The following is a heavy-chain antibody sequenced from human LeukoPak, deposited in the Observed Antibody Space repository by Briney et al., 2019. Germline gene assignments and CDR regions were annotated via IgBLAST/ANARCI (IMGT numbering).Heavy chain of an antibody. D-gene: IGHD1-26*01. CDR3: ARDRGRGSYFGFEMDY. Sequence: ASVKVSCKASGYTFTGYYMHWVRQAPGQGLEWMGWINPNSGGTNYAQKFQGRVTMTRDTSISTAYIELSRLSSDDTAVYFCARDRGRGSYFGFEMDYWGQGTLVTVSS. CDR2: INPNSGGT. V-gene: IGHV1-2*02. J-gene: IGHJ4*02. CDR1: GYTFTGYY.